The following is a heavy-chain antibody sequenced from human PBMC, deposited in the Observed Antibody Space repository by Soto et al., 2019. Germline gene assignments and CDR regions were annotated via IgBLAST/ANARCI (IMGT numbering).Heavy chain of an antibody. Sequence: QVQLQESGPGLVKPSQTLSLTCTVSGGSISSGGYYWCWIRQHPGKGLEGIGYIYYSGTAYYNPSLKSRVTISVDTSKNQFSLKLSSLTAADTAVYYCAASCVACGGFNYYGMDVWGQGTTVTVSS. CDR2: IYYSGTA. CDR3: AASCVACGGFNYYGMDV. J-gene: IGHJ6*02. V-gene: IGHV4-31*03. CDR1: GGSISSGGYY. D-gene: IGHD2-21*01.